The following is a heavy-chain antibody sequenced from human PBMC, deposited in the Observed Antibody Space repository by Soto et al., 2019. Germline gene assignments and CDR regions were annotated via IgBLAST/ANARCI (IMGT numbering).Heavy chain of an antibody. D-gene: IGHD3-3*01. CDR1: GGSISSGGYY. V-gene: IGHV4-31*03. Sequence: QVQLQESGPGLVKPSQTLSLTCTVSGGSISSGGYYWSWIRQHPGKGLEWIGYIYYSGSTYYNPSLTSRVTISVDTSKNQFSLKLSSVTAADTAVYYCARAPMGRYDFWSGSPFYYYYGMDVWGQGTTVTVSS. CDR2: IYYSGST. CDR3: ARAPMGRYDFWSGSPFYYYYGMDV. J-gene: IGHJ6*02.